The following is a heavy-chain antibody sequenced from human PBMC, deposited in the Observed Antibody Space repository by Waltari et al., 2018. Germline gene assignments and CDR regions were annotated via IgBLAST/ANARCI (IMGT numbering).Heavy chain of an antibody. V-gene: IGHV4-59*01. CDR3: AIGYSSGWYYAFDI. CDR2: IYYSGRT. Sequence: QVQLQESGPGLVKPSETLSLTCTVSGGSISSYSWSWIRQPPGKGLEWIRYIYYSGRTNYNPSLKSRVTISVDTSKNQFSLKLSSVTAADTAVYYCAIGYSSGWYYAFDIWGQGTMVTVSS. J-gene: IGHJ3*02. CDR1: GGSISSYS. D-gene: IGHD6-19*01.